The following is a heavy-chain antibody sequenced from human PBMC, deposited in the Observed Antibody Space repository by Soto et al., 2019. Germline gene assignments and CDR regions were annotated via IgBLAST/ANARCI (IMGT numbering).Heavy chain of an antibody. CDR2: ISYDGSNK. J-gene: IGHJ4*02. D-gene: IGHD6-19*01. CDR1: GFTFSSYA. V-gene: IGHV3-30-3*01. Sequence: QVQLVESGGGVVQPGRSLRLSCAASGFTFSSYAMHWVRQAPGKGLEWVAVISYDGSNKYYADSVKGRFTISRDNSKNPRYLQMNSLRAEDTAVYYCARSNVLIAVAGLGYWGQGTLVTVSS. CDR3: ARSNVLIAVAGLGY.